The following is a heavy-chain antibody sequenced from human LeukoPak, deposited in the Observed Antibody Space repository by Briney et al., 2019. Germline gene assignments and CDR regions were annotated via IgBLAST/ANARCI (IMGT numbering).Heavy chain of an antibody. J-gene: IGHJ3*02. CDR1: GFTFSSYA. V-gene: IGHV3-64D*09. CDR2: ISSNGRST. Sequence: PGGSLRLSCSASGFTFSSYAMHWVRQAPGKGLEYVSAISSNGRSTYYADSVEGRFTISRDNSQNTLYLQMSSLRAEDTAVYYCVKDRTGGRVAFDIWGQGTMVTVSS. D-gene: IGHD1-14*01. CDR3: VKDRTGGRVAFDI.